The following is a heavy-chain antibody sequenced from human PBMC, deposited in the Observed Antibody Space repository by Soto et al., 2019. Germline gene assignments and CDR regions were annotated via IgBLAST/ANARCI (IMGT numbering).Heavy chain of an antibody. CDR2: IYYSGST. Sequence: PSETLSLTCTVSGGSISSYYWSWIRQPPGKGLGWIGYIYYSGSTNYNPSLKSRVTISVDTSKNQFSLKLSSVTAADTAVYYCARTLSGYSYGSRYYYYYMDVWGKGTTVTVSS. J-gene: IGHJ6*03. CDR1: GGSISSYY. CDR3: ARTLSGYSYGSRYYYYYMDV. D-gene: IGHD5-18*01. V-gene: IGHV4-59*08.